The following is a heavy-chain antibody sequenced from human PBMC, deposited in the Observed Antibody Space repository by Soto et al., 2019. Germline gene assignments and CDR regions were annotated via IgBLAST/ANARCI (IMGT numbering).Heavy chain of an antibody. Sequence: QVQLVQSGAEVKKPWASVKVSCKASGYTFTSYGISWVRQAPGQGLEWMGWISAYNGNTNYAQKLQGRVTMTTDTSKSTAYMELRSLRSDDTDVYYFARDVRSTEYDFWSGYTHPNWVDNWGQGPLVTVS. J-gene: IGHJ5*02. D-gene: IGHD3-3*01. CDR3: ARDVRSTEYDFWSGYTHPNWVDN. CDR2: ISAYNGNT. CDR1: GYTFTSYG. V-gene: IGHV1-18*01.